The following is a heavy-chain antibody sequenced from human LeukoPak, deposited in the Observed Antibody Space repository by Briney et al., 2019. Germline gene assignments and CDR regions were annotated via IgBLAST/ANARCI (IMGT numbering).Heavy chain of an antibody. J-gene: IGHJ3*02. D-gene: IGHD5-12*01. CDR1: GYTFTGYC. CDR2: INPNSGGT. V-gene: IGHV1-2*02. CDR3: ARDSDIVAKADAFDI. Sequence: ASVKVSCKASGYTFTGYCMHWVRQAPGQGLEWMGWINPNSGGTNYAQKFQGRVTMTRDTSISTAYMELSRLRSDDTAVYYCARDSDIVAKADAFDIWGQGTMVTVSS.